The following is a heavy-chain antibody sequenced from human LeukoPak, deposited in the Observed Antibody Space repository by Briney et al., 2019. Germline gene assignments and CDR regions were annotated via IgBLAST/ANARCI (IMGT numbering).Heavy chain of an antibody. Sequence: SGGSLRLSCAASGFTFSSYAMSWVRQAPGKGLEWVSAISGSGGSTYYADSVKGRFTISRDNSKNTLYLQMNSLRAEDTAVYYCAKEYTGYGDYIEDDAFDIWGQGTMVTVSS. D-gene: IGHD4-17*01. CDR2: ISGSGGST. CDR3: AKEYTGYGDYIEDDAFDI. J-gene: IGHJ3*02. V-gene: IGHV3-23*01. CDR1: GFTFSSYA.